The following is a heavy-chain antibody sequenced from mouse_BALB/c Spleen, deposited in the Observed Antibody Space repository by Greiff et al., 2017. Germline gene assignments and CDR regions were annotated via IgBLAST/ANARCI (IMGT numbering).Heavy chain of an antibody. CDR3: TRGYGSISYAMDY. CDR1: GKTFTSNW. D-gene: IGHD1-1*01. V-gene: IGHV1S22*01. CDR2: IYPGSGST. J-gene: IGHJ4*01. Sequence: LQQPGSELVRPGASVKLSCKASGKTFTSNWWHGGKQRPGQGLGWIGNIYPGSGSTNYDEKFKSKATLTVDTSSSTAYMQLSSLTSEDSAVYYCTRGYGSISYAMDYWGQGTSVTVSS.